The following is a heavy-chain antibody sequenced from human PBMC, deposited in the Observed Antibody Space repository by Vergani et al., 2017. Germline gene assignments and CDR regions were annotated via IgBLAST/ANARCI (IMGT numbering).Heavy chain of an antibody. CDR2: IYYSGST. V-gene: IGHV4-59*01. CDR3: ARGKGMATTDAFDI. D-gene: IGHD5-24*01. J-gene: IGHJ3*02. Sequence: QLQLQESGPGLVKPSETLSLPCTVSGGSISSYYWSWIRQPPGKGLGWFGYIYYSGSTNYNPSLKSRVTISVDTSKNQFSLKLSSVTAADTAVYYCARGKGMATTDAFDIWGQGTMVTVSS. CDR1: GGSISSYY.